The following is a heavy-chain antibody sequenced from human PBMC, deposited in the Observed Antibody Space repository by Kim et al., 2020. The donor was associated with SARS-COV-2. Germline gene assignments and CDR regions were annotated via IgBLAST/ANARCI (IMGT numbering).Heavy chain of an antibody. J-gene: IGHJ4*02. CDR3: AREADSSGYDY. CDR2: N. V-gene: IGHV6-1*01. D-gene: IGHD6-19*01. Sequence: NDYAVSVKSRITINPDTSKNQFSLQLNSVTPEDTAVYYCAREADSSGYDYWGQGTLVTVSS.